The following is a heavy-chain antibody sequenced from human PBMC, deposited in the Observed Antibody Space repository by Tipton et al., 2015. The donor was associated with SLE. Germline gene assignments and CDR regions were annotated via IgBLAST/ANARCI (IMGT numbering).Heavy chain of an antibody. J-gene: IGHJ4*02. D-gene: IGHD6-19*01. V-gene: IGHV4-39*01. CDR3: ARQKSSGYHFDY. Sequence: TLSLTCTVSGGSISSGSYYWGWIRQPPGKGLEWIGSIYYSGSTYYNPSLKSRVTISVDTSKNQFSLKLSSVTAADTAVYYCARQKSSGYHFDYWGQGTLVTVSS. CDR1: GGSISSGSYY. CDR2: IYYSGST.